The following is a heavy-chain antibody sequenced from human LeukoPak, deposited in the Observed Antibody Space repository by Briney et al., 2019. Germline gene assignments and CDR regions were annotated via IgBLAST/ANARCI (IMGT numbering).Heavy chain of an antibody. CDR1: GFTFSSYA. CDR3: AKAGDFWSGYLMDV. V-gene: IGHV3-23*01. J-gene: IGHJ6*02. Sequence: GGSLRLSCAASGFTFSSYAMSWVRQAAGKGLEWVSAISGSGGSTYYADSVKGRFTISRDNSKNTLYLQMNSLRAEDTAVYYCAKAGDFWSGYLMDVWGQGTTVTVSS. D-gene: IGHD3-3*01. CDR2: ISGSGGST.